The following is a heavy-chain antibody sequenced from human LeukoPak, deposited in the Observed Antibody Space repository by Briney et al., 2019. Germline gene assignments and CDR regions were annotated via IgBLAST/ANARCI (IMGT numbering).Heavy chain of an antibody. CDR3: ARDFYSSPDY. D-gene: IGHD6-13*01. J-gene: IGHJ4*02. V-gene: IGHV1-18*01. CDR1: GYTFTNYG. Sequence: ASVKVSCKASGYTFTNYGISWVRQAPGQGLEWMGWISAYNANTYYAQKLQGRVTMTIDTSTSTAYMELRSLRSDDTAVYYCARDFYSSPDYWGQGTLVTVSS. CDR2: ISAYNANT.